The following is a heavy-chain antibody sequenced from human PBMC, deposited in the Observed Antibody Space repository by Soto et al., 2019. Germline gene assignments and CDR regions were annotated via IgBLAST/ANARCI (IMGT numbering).Heavy chain of an antibody. D-gene: IGHD3-3*01. CDR1: GGSVNGYY. J-gene: IGHJ5*02. CDR3: ATRITVFGLLMHPFDP. V-gene: IGHV4-34*01. Sequence: KTSETLSLTCAVYGGSVNGYYWNWIRQPPGKGLEWIGAINHTGGTHYNPSLKSRVTMSVDTPKNQFSLRLSSVSAADTAIYYCATRITVFGLLMHPFDPWGQGTQVTVSS. CDR2: INHTGGT.